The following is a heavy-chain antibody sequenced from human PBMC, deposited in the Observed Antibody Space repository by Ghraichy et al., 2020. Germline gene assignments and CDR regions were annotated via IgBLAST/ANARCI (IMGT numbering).Heavy chain of an antibody. CDR3: ARDTLHYYGSGTYEGMGIDY. Sequence: GGSLRLSCAASGFTFSSYWMHWVRQAPGKGLVWVSRINSDGSSTAYADSVKGRFTISRGNAKNTLYLQMNRLRAEDTAVYYCARDTLHYYGSGTYEGMGIDYWGQGTLVTVSS. V-gene: IGHV3-74*01. CDR1: GFTFSSYW. CDR2: INSDGSST. D-gene: IGHD3-10*01. J-gene: IGHJ4*02.